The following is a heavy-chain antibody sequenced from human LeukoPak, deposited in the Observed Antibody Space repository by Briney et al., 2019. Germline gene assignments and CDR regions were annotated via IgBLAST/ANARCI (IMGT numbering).Heavy chain of an antibody. CDR1: GFTVSSNY. CDR2: IYSGGST. V-gene: IGHV3-66*01. J-gene: IGHJ6*02. CDR3: ARNRAYYYYGMDV. Sequence: GGSLRLSCAACGFTVSSNYMSWVRQAPGKGLEWVSVIYSGGSTYYADSVKGRFTISRDNSKNTLYLQMNSLRAEDTAVYYCARNRAYYYYGMDVWGQGTTVTVSS.